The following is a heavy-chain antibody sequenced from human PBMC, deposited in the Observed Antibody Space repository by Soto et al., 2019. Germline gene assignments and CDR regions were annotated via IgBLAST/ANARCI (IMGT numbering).Heavy chain of an antibody. CDR1: GGTFSSYA. D-gene: IGHD5-12*01. V-gene: IGHV1-69*06. Sequence: GASVKVSCKASGGTFSSYAISWVRQAPGQGLEWMGGIIPIFGTANYAQKFQGRVTITADKSTSTAYMELSSLRSEDTAVYYCARDPSREYSGYERPELDYWGQGTLVTVSS. CDR3: ARDPSREYSGYERPELDY. J-gene: IGHJ4*02. CDR2: IIPIFGTA.